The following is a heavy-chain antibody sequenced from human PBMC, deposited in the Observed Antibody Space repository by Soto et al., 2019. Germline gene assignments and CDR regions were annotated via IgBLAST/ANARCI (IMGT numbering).Heavy chain of an antibody. Sequence: QITLKESGPTLVKPTQTLTMTCTFSGFSLSTSGVGVGWIRQPPGKALAWLALIYWNDDKRYSPSLKSRLTITKDTSKHQVVLTMTNMDPVDTATYYCAHRRVSGYYFAAWGQGTLVTGSS. D-gene: IGHD2-8*01. CDR1: GFSLSTSGVG. CDR2: IYWNDDK. CDR3: AHRRVSGYYFAA. V-gene: IGHV2-5*01. J-gene: IGHJ4*02.